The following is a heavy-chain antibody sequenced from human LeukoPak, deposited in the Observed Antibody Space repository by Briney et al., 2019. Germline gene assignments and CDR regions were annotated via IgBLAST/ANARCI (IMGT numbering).Heavy chain of an antibody. V-gene: IGHV3-64*01. CDR1: GFTFSSYA. D-gene: IGHD2-8*01. Sequence: GGSLRLSCAASGFTFSSYAMHWVRQAPGKGLEYVSAIRSNGGSTYYANSVKRRFTISRDNSKNTLYLQMGSLRAEDMAVYYCARPTNGTWGQGTLVTVSS. J-gene: IGHJ5*02. CDR3: ARPTNGT. CDR2: IRSNGGST.